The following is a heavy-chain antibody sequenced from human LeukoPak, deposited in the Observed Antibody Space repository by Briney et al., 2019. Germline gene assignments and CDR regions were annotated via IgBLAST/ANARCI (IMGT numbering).Heavy chain of an antibody. V-gene: IGHV3-33*01. CDR1: GFTFSAHG. Sequence: GRSLRLSCAASGFTFSAHGMHWVRQAPGKGLEWVAVIWYDGSKQEYAESVKGRFTISRDDSKNTLYLQMNSLRAEDTAVYYCAREASGYYRDFWGQGALVTVSS. CDR2: IWYDGSKQ. D-gene: IGHD3-3*01. J-gene: IGHJ4*02. CDR3: AREASGYYRDF.